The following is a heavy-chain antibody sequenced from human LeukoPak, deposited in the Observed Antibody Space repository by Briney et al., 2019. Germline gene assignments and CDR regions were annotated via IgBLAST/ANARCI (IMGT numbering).Heavy chain of an antibody. CDR1: GFTFDDYT. V-gene: IGHV3-43*01. J-gene: IGHJ4*02. CDR3: AKAAGGQWLTDY. Sequence: GGSLRLSCAASGFTFDDYTMHWVRQAPGKGLEWVSLISWDGGSTYYADSVKGRFTISRDNSKNSLYLQMNSLRTEDTALYYCAKAAGGQWLTDYWGQGTLVTVSS. D-gene: IGHD6-19*01. CDR2: ISWDGGST.